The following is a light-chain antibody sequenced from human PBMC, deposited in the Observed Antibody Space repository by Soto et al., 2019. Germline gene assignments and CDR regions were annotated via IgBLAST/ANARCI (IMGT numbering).Light chain of an antibody. J-gene: IGLJ1*01. CDR1: SSDVGGYNY. Sequence: QSVLTQPASVSGSPGQSITISCTGTSSDVGGYNYVSWYQQHPGKAPKLMIYEVSNRPSGVSNRFSGSKSGNTASLTISGLQAEDEADYYCSSYTSSSTLFGTGTKSPS. CDR2: EVS. V-gene: IGLV2-14*01. CDR3: SSYTSSSTL.